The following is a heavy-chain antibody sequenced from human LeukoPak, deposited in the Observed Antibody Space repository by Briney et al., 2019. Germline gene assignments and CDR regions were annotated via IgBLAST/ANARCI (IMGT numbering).Heavy chain of an antibody. D-gene: IGHD3-3*01. V-gene: IGHV3-23*01. CDR2: ISGSGGST. J-gene: IGHJ3*02. CDR3: AKEIFGVVITQEAFDI. Sequence: TGGSLRLSCAASGFTFSSYAMSWVRQAPGKGLEWVSAISGSGGSTYYADSVKGRFTISRDNSKNTLYLQMNSLRAEDTAVYYCAKEIFGVVITQEAFDIWGQGTMVIVSS. CDR1: GFTFSSYA.